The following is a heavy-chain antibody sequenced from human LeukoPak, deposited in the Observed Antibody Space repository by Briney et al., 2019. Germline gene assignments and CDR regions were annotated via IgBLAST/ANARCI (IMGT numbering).Heavy chain of an antibody. Sequence: SETLSLTCTVSGGSIRSYYSSWIRQPPGKGLEWIGYIHYSGSTNYCPSLKSRVTISVDTSKNQFSLKLNSVTAADAAVYYCARAYYSGSSSYAFDIWGQGTMVTVSS. D-gene: IGHD1-26*01. V-gene: IGHV4-59*01. J-gene: IGHJ3*02. CDR2: IHYSGST. CDR1: GGSIRSYY. CDR3: ARAYYSGSSSYAFDI.